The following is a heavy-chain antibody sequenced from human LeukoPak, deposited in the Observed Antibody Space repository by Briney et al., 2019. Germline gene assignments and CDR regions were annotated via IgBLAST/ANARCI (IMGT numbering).Heavy chain of an antibody. Sequence: SETLSLTCTVSGGSISSYYWSWIRQPPGKGLEWIGYIYYSGSTNYNPSLKSQVTISVDTSKNQFSLKLSSVTAADTAVYYCARGYCSGGSCYSEDWFDPWGQGTLVTVSS. D-gene: IGHD2-15*01. CDR2: IYYSGST. CDR3: ARGYCSGGSCYSEDWFDP. V-gene: IGHV4-59*01. J-gene: IGHJ5*02. CDR1: GGSISSYY.